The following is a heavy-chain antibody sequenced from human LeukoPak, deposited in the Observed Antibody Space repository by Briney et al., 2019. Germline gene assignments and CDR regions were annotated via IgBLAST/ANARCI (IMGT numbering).Heavy chain of an antibody. CDR2: IHSSGGS. Sequence: SETLSLTCTGSGASISNYYWSWIRQTPEKGLEWMGHIHSSGGSSYYPSLKSRLTLSIDTYRNQLSLKLPSVTAADTAVYFCARLGCYHDFWGQGALVTVSS. D-gene: IGHD1-26*01. J-gene: IGHJ4*02. CDR3: ARLGCYHDF. CDR1: GASISNYY. V-gene: IGHV4-4*09.